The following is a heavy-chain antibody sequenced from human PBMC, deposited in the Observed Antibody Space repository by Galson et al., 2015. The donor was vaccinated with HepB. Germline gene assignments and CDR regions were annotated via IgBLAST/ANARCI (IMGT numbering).Heavy chain of an antibody. V-gene: IGHV6-1*01. CDR3: AKSIHLGRGFDS. CDR1: GDSVPSNSVG. CDR2: TYFRSTWST. J-gene: IGHJ4*02. Sequence: CAISGDSVPSNSVGWNCLRQSPSRGLEWLGRTYFRSTWSTAYPLSLKSRITITPDTSKNQFSLQLNSVTPEDTAVYYCAKSIHLGRGFDSWGQGTLVTVSS. D-gene: IGHD7-27*01.